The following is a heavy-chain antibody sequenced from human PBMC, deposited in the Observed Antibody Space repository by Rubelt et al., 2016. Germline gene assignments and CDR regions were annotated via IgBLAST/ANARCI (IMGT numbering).Heavy chain of an antibody. CDR2: IIPIFGTA. D-gene: IGHD5/OR15-5a*01. J-gene: IGHJ4*02. CDR3: ARAVSFVYYFDY. Sequence: QVQLVQSGAEVKKPGSSVKVSCKASGGTFSSYAISWVRQAPGQGLEWMGGIIPIFGTANYAQNFQGRVTMTTDTSTSTAYMELRSLRSDDTAVYYCARAVSFVYYFDYWGQGTLVTVSS. V-gene: IGHV1-69*06. CDR1: GGTFSSYA.